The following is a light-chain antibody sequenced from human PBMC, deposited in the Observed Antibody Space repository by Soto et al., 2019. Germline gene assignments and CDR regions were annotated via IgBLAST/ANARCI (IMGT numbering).Light chain of an antibody. CDR1: YSDIGDYNY. J-gene: IGLJ2*01. Sequence: QSVLTQPPSASGSPGQSVTISCAGTYSDIGDYNYVSWYQQHPGKVPKLIISEGSKRPSGVPDRFSGSKSGYTASLTVSDLQPADEAVYYCSSYSGTNSNVIFGGGTTLTVL. CDR3: SSYSGTNSNVI. V-gene: IGLV2-8*01. CDR2: EGS.